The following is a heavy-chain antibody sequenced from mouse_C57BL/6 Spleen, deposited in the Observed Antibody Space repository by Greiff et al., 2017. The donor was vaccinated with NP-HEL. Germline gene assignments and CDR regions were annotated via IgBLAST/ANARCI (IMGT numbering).Heavy chain of an antibody. J-gene: IGHJ1*03. CDR3: ARKGHSDYVGYFDV. Sequence: VQLQQPGAELVKPGASVKLSCKASGYTFTSYWMHWVKQRPGQGLEWIGMIHPNSGSTNYNEKFKSKATLTVDKSSSTAYMQLSSLTSEDSAVYYCARKGHSDYVGYFDVWGTGTTVTVSS. CDR1: GYTFTSYW. CDR2: IHPNSGST. D-gene: IGHD2-5*01. V-gene: IGHV1-64*01.